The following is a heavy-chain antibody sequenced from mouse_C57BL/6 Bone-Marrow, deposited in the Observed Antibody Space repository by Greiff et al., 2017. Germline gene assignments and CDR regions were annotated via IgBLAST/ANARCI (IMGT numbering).Heavy chain of an antibody. CDR1: GYAFSSSW. Sequence: VQLVESGPELVKPGASVKISCKASGYAFSSSWMNWVKQRPGKGLEWIGRIYPGDGDTNYNGKFKGKATLTADKSSSTAYMQLSSLTSEDSAVYFCARAEVYDGYSLGYYFDYWGQGTTLTVSS. J-gene: IGHJ2*01. V-gene: IGHV1-82*01. CDR3: ARAEVYDGYSLGYYFDY. CDR2: IYPGDGDT. D-gene: IGHD2-3*01.